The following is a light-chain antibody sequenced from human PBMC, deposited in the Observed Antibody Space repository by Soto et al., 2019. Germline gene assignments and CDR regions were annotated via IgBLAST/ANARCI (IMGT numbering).Light chain of an antibody. CDR3: QQSNNWPRT. Sequence: EMVMSKSPAILSVSPGEQDTLSCRASQSVISNLAWYQQNTGQAPRILIYGASTRDTGIPARFSGSGSWTEFTLTISRLQSEDFEVYYCQQSNNWPRTFGQGTKVDIK. J-gene: IGKJ1*01. V-gene: IGKV3-15*01. CDR1: QSVISN. CDR2: GAS.